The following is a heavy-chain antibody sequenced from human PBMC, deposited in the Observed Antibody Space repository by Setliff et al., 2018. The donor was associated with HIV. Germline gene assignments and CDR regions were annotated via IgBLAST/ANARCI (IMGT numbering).Heavy chain of an antibody. CDR1: GGSISSSSYY. Sequence: SETLSLTCTVSGGSISSSSYYWGWIRQPPGKGLEWIGSIYHSGSTYYNPSLKSRVTISIDTYKNQFSLKLSSMTAADTAVYYCARRSGYAEDYWGQGTLVTVSS. V-gene: IGHV4-39*07. CDR2: IYHSGST. D-gene: IGHD5-12*01. J-gene: IGHJ4*02. CDR3: ARRSGYAEDY.